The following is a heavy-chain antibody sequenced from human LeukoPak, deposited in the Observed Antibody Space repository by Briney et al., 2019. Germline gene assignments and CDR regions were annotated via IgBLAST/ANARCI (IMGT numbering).Heavy chain of an antibody. CDR1: GGSISSGGYY. Sequence: SETLSLTCTVSGGSISSGGYYWSWIRQHPGKGLEWIGYIYYSGSTYYNPSLKSRVTISVDTSKNQFSLKLSSVTAADTAVYYRASSLSRYSLDKSYYYYGMDVWGQGTTVTVSS. CDR3: ASSLSRYSLDKSYYYYGMDV. D-gene: IGHD5-18*01. J-gene: IGHJ6*02. V-gene: IGHV4-31*03. CDR2: IYYSGST.